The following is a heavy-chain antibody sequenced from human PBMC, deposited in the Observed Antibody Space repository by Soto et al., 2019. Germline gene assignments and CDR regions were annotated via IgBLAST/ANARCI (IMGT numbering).Heavy chain of an antibody. CDR1: GYSFTSYW. Sequence: PGESLKISCKGSGYSFTSYWIGWVRRMPGKGLEWMGIIYPGDSDTRYSPSFQGQVTISADKSISTAYLQWSSLKASDTAMYYCARRGSRIRTTSTHHGMDVWGQGTKVTVSS. CDR3: ARRGSRIRTTSTHHGMDV. J-gene: IGHJ6*02. V-gene: IGHV5-51*01. D-gene: IGHD4-4*01. CDR2: IYPGDSDT.